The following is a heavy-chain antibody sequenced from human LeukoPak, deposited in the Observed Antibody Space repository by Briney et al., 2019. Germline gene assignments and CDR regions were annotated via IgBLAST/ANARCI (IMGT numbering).Heavy chain of an antibody. Sequence: SVKVSCKASEGTFSSYAISWVRQAPGQGLEWMGGIIPIFGTANYAQKFQGRVTITADESTSTAYMELSSLRSEDTAVYYCARERRYFDWLLYKNYYYYGMDVWGQGTTVTVSS. D-gene: IGHD3-9*01. CDR1: EGTFSSYA. J-gene: IGHJ6*02. V-gene: IGHV1-69*13. CDR3: ARERRYFDWLLYKNYYYYGMDV. CDR2: IIPIFGTA.